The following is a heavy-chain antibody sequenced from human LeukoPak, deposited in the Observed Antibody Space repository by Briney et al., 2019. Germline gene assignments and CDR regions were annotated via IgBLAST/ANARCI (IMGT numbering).Heavy chain of an antibody. CDR3: ARARYCIGTTCPAGYYGMDV. CDR2: INTNTGNP. Sequence: GASVKVSCKASGYIFNSYAMDWVRQAPGQGLEWMGWINTNTGNPTYAQGFTGRFVFSLDTSVSTAYLEISSLKAEGTAVYYCARARYCIGTTCPAGYYGMDVWGQGTTVTVSS. D-gene: IGHD2/OR15-2a*01. CDR1: GYIFNSYA. J-gene: IGHJ6*02. V-gene: IGHV7-4-1*02.